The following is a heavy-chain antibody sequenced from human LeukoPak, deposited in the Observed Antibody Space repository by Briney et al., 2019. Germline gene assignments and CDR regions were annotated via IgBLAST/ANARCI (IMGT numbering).Heavy chain of an antibody. CDR2: IYPGDSDA. Sequence: GESLKISCKGSGYSFNSYWIGWARQMPGKGLKWMGIIYPGDSDARYSPSFQGQVTISADKSISTAYLQWSSLKASDTAMYYCARRRDLYSGSYYPFDYWGQGTLVTVSS. D-gene: IGHD1-26*01. J-gene: IGHJ4*02. CDR3: ARRRDLYSGSYYPFDY. V-gene: IGHV5-51*01. CDR1: GYSFNSYW.